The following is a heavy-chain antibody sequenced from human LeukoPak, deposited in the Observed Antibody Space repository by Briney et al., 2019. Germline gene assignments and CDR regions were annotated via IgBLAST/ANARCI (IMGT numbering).Heavy chain of an antibody. CDR2: IYPGDSDT. V-gene: IGHV5-51*01. J-gene: IGHJ4*02. CDR3: ARQKCSGGSCYYFDY. Sequence: GASLKISCQGSGSSFTSYWIGWVRQLPGKGLEWMGIIYPGDSDTRYSPSFQGQVTISADKSISTAYLQWSSLKASDTAMYYCARQKCSGGSCYYFDYWGQGTLVTVSS. D-gene: IGHD2-15*01. CDR1: GSSFTSYW.